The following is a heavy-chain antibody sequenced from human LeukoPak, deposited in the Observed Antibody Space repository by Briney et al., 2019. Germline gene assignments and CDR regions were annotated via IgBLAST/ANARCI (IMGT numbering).Heavy chain of an antibody. V-gene: IGHV3-48*04. J-gene: IGHJ4*02. D-gene: IGHD1-20*01. CDR1: GFTFSTYS. CDR2: ISGSGATI. CDR3: VRDPGITGTSF. Sequence: GGSLRLSCTASGFTFSTYSMSWVRQAPGKGLEWVSYISGSGATIYYTDSVKGRFTISRDNAKNSLYLQMTSLRAEDTAVYYCVRDPGITGTSFWGQGTLVTVSS.